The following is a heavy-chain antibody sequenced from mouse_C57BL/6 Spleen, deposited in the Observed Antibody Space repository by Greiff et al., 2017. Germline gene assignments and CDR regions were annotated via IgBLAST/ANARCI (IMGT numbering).Heavy chain of an antibody. CDR1: GFTFSDYY. D-gene: IGHD1-1*01. CDR2: ISNGGGST. V-gene: IGHV5-12*01. Sequence: EVQVVESGGGLVQPGGSLKLSCAASGFTFSDYYMYWVRQTPEKRLEWVAYISNGGGSTYYPDTVKGRFTISRDNAKNTLYLQMSRLRSEDTAMYYGARRGAYYYGSSYWYFDVWGTGTTVTVSS. CDR3: ARRGAYYYGSSYWYFDV. J-gene: IGHJ1*03.